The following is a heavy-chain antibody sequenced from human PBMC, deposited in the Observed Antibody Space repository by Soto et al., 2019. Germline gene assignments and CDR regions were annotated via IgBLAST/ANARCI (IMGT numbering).Heavy chain of an antibody. D-gene: IGHD3-22*01. CDR3: ARYIVVVIPQAYAIDI. CDR1: GGSISSCGYY. J-gene: IGHJ3*02. Sequence: PSETLSLTCTVSGGSISSCGYYWSWIRQHPGKGLEWIGYIYYSGSTYYNPSLKSRVTISVDTSKNQFSLRLSSVTAADTAVYYCARYIVVVIPQAYAIDIWCQGIMVT. V-gene: IGHV4-31*03. CDR2: IYYSGST.